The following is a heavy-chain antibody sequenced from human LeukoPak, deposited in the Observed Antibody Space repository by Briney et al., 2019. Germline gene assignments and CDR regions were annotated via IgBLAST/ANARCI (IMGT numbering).Heavy chain of an antibody. CDR3: VTRLA. J-gene: IGHJ5*02. CDR2: IYSGGST. D-gene: IGHD3-16*01. V-gene: IGHV3-53*01. Sequence: GGSLRLSCAASGFTVSSNYMSWVRQAPGKGLDCVSMIYSGGSTNYADSVKGRFTISRDSSKNTLYLQMNSLRAEDTAVYYCVTRLAWGQGTLVTVSS. CDR1: GFTVSSNY.